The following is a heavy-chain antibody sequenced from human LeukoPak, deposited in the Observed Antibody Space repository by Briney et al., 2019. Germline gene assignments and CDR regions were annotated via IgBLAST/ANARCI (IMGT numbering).Heavy chain of an antibody. V-gene: IGHV1-18*01. Sequence: GASVKVSCKASGYTFTSYGISWVRQAPGQGLEWMGWISAYNDNTIYVQRLQDRVTMTTDTSTSTAYMELSSLRSEDTAVYYCATEKHVDIVATGEAFDIWGQGTMVTVSS. CDR2: ISAYNDNT. CDR1: GYTFTSYG. D-gene: IGHD5-12*01. CDR3: ATEKHVDIVATGEAFDI. J-gene: IGHJ3*02.